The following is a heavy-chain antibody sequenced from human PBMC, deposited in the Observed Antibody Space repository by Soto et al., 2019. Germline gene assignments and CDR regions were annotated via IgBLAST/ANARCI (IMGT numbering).Heavy chain of an antibody. Sequence: QVQLVQSGAEVKKPGSSVKVSCKASGGTFSSYAISWVRQAPGQGLEWMGGIIPIFGTANYAQKFQGRVTITADESKSTAYMELSSLRSEDTAVYYCARAGDCSSTSCYGYYYYGMDVWGQGTTVTVSS. J-gene: IGHJ6*02. CDR1: GGTFSSYA. CDR2: IIPIFGTA. V-gene: IGHV1-69*01. CDR3: ARAGDCSSTSCYGYYYYGMDV. D-gene: IGHD2-2*01.